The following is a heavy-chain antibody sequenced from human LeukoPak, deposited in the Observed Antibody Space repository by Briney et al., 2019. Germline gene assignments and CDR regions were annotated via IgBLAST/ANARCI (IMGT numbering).Heavy chain of an antibody. Sequence: PSETLSLTCTVSGGSISSYYWSWIRQPAGKGLEWIGRIYTSGSTNYNPSLKSRVTMSVDTSKNQFSLKLSSVTAADTAVYYCARDPVLLWFGDPRGYYGVDVWGQGTTVTVSS. V-gene: IGHV4-4*07. J-gene: IGHJ6*02. CDR2: IYTSGST. CDR3: ARDPVLLWFGDPRGYYGVDV. D-gene: IGHD3-10*01. CDR1: GGSISSYY.